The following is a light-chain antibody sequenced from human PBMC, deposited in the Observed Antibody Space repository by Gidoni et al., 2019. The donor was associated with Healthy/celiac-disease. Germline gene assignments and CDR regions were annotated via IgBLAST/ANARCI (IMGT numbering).Light chain of an antibody. Sequence: QSALTQPRSVSGPPGQPVTISCTGTSSDVGGYNYVSWYQQHPGKAPKLMIYDVSKRPSGVPDRSSGSKSGNTASLTISGLQAEDEADYYCCSYAGSYTFPFVFGTGTKVTVL. J-gene: IGLJ1*01. V-gene: IGLV2-11*01. CDR1: SSDVGGYNY. CDR2: DVS. CDR3: CSYAGSYTFPFV.